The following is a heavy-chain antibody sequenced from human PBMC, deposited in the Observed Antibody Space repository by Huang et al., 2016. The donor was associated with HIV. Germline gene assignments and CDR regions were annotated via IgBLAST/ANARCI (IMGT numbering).Heavy chain of an antibody. CDR1: GFSISSYW. V-gene: IGHV3-74*01. CDR2: IKSDGSST. Sequence: EVQLVEPGGGLVQPGGSLRLSCAASGFSISSYWMHWVRQGPGKGLVGGSRIKSDGSSTSYADSVKGRFTIARDNAKNTLYLQMNSLRAEDTAVYYCARDPRIQSWLNFFDYWGQGTLVSVSS. D-gene: IGHD3-22*01. CDR3: ARDPRIQSWLNFFDY. J-gene: IGHJ4*02.